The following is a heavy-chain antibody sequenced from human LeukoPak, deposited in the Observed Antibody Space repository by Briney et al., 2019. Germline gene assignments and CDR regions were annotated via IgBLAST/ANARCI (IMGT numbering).Heavy chain of an antibody. CDR1: GGSISSYY. Sequence: SETLSLTCTVSGGSISSYYWGWIRQPPGKGLEWIGSIYHSGSTYYNPSLKSRVTISVDTSKNQFSLKLSSVTAADTAVYYCATMDTAMVLDAFDIWGQGTMVTVSS. D-gene: IGHD5-18*01. J-gene: IGHJ3*02. V-gene: IGHV4-38-2*02. CDR2: IYHSGST. CDR3: ATMDTAMVLDAFDI.